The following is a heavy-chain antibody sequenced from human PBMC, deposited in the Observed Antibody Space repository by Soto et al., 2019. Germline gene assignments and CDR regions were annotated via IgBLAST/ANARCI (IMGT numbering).Heavy chain of an antibody. Sequence: GASVKVSCKASGYTFTSYAMHWVRQAPGQGLEWMGWINAGNGNTKYSQKFQGRVTITRDTSASTAYMELSSLRSEDTAVYYCAKSIAVAGKGAIDYWGQGTLVTVSS. D-gene: IGHD6-19*01. J-gene: IGHJ4*02. CDR1: GYTFTSYA. V-gene: IGHV1-3*01. CDR3: AKSIAVAGKGAIDY. CDR2: INAGNGNT.